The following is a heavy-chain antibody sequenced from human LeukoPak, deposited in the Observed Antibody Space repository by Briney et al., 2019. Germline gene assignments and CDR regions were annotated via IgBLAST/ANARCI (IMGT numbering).Heavy chain of an antibody. CDR2: INHSGST. CDR1: GGSFSGYY. CDR3: ARGTAMVTYYYYYGMDV. D-gene: IGHD5-18*01. V-gene: IGHV4-34*01. J-gene: IGHJ6*02. Sequence: SETLSLTCAVYGGSFSGYYLSWIRQPPGKGLEWIGEINHSGSTNYNPSLKSRVTISVDTSKNQFSLKLSSVTAADTAVYYCARGTAMVTYYYYYGMDVWGQGTTVTVSS.